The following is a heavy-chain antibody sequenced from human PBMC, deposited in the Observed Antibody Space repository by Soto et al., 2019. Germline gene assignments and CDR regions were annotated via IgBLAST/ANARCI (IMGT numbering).Heavy chain of an antibody. Sequence: LSLTCAVYGGSFSGYYWSWIRQPPGKGLEWIGEINHSGSTNYNPSLKSRVTISVDTSKNQFSLKLSSVTAADTAVYYCARSPHRPRWLDYWGQGTLVTVSS. CDR3: ARSPHRPRWLDY. V-gene: IGHV4-34*01. D-gene: IGHD6-6*01. CDR2: INHSGST. CDR1: GGSFSGYY. J-gene: IGHJ4*02.